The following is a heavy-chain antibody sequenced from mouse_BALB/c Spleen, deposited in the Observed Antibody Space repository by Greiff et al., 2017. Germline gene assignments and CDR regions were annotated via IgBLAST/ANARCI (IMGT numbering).Heavy chain of an antibody. Sequence: VNLVESGPGLVAPSQSLSITCTVSGFSLTSYGVHWVRQPPGKGLEWLGVIWAGGSTNYNSALMSRLSISKDNSKSQVFLKMNSLQTDDTAMYYCAREGNYDGYPWYFDVWGAGTTVTVSS. V-gene: IGHV2-9*02. CDR3: AREGNYDGYPWYFDV. J-gene: IGHJ1*01. CDR1: GFSLTSYG. CDR2: IWAGGST. D-gene: IGHD2-3*01.